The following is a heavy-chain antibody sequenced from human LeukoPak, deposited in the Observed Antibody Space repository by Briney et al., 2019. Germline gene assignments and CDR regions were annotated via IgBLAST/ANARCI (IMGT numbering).Heavy chain of an antibody. J-gene: IGHJ4*02. V-gene: IGHV1-2*02. CDR1: GYTFTGYY. CDR3: ARGMGVYYYDSRGYYFDY. CDR2: INPNSGGT. Sequence: GASVKVSCKASGYTFTGYYMHWVRQAPGQGLEWMGWINPNSGGTNYAQKFQGRVTMTRDTSISTAYMELSRLRSDDTAVYYCARGMGVYYYDSRGYYFDYWGQGTLVTVSS. D-gene: IGHD3-22*01.